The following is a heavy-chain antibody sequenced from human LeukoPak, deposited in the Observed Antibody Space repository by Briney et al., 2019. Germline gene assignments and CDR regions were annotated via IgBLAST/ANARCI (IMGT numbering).Heavy chain of an antibody. V-gene: IGHV4-38-2*02. CDR2: IYHSGST. D-gene: IGHD3-22*01. J-gene: IGHJ5*02. CDR3: ARDLPYYYDSSGYLNWFDP. CDR1: GYSISSGYY. Sequence: SETLSLTCTVSGYSISSGYYWGWIRQPPGKGLEWIGSIYHSGSTYYNPSLKSRVTISVDTSKNQFSLKLSSVTAVDTAVYYCARDLPYYYDSSGYLNWFDPWGQGTLVTVSS.